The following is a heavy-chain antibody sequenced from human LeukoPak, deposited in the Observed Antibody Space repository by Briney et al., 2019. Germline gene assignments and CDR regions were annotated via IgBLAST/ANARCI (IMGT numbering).Heavy chain of an antibody. Sequence: PGGSLRLSCVASGFTFSSYWMHWVRQAPGKGLVWVSRIKSDGSSTTYADSVKGRFTISRDNAKNTLYLQMSSLRAEDTAVYYCARPTFPYFFDANVCHDAFDLWGQGTKVTVSS. J-gene: IGHJ3*01. CDR2: IKSDGSST. CDR1: GFTFSSYW. D-gene: IGHD2-21*01. CDR3: ARPTFPYFFDANVCHDAFDL. V-gene: IGHV3-74*01.